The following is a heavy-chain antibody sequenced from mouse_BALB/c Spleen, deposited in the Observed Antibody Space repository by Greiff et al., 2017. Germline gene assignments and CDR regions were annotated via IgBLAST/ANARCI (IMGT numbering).Heavy chain of an antibody. V-gene: IGHV5-12-2*01. CDR1: GFTFSSYT. D-gene: IGHD2-1*01. Sequence: EVKLMESGGGLVQPGGSLKLSCAASGFTFSSYTMSWVRQTPEKRLEWVAYISNGGGSTYYPDTVKGRFTISRDNAKNTLYLQMSSLKSEDTAMYYCASYGKGYFDVWGAGTTVTVSS. J-gene: IGHJ1*01. CDR3: ASYGKGYFDV. CDR2: ISNGGGST.